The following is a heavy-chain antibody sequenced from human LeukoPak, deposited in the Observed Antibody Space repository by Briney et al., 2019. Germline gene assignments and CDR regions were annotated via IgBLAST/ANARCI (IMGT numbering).Heavy chain of an antibody. Sequence: SETLSLTCAVYGGSFSGYYWSWIRQPPGKGLEWIGEINHSGSTNYNPSLKSRVTISVDTSKNQFSLKLSSVTAADTAVYYCARGRSPREWFDPWGQGTLVTVSS. V-gene: IGHV4-34*01. CDR2: INHSGST. CDR1: GGSFSGYY. D-gene: IGHD2-15*01. CDR3: ARGRSPREWFDP. J-gene: IGHJ5*02.